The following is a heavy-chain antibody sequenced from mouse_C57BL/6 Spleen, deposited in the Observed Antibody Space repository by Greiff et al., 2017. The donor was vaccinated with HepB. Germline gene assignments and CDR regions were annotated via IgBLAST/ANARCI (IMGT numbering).Heavy chain of an antibody. CDR1: GYTFTEYT. Sequence: QVQLKESGAELVKPGASVKLSCKASGYTFTEYTIHWVKQRSGQGLEWIGWFYPGSGSIKYNEKFKDKATLTADKSSSTVYMELRRLTSEDSAVYFCARHEDRSMTHYYFDYWGQGTTLTVSS. CDR3: ARHEDRSMTHYYFDY. J-gene: IGHJ2*01. D-gene: IGHD2-3*01. CDR2: FYPGSGSI. V-gene: IGHV1-62-2*01.